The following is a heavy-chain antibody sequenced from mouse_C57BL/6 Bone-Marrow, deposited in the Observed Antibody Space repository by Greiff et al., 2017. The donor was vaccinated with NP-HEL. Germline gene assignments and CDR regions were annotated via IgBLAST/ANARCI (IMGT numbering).Heavy chain of an antibody. Sequence: VQLQQSGPELVKPGASVKISCKASGYTFTDYYMNWVKQSHGKSLEWIGDINPNNGGTSYNQKFKGKATFTVDKSSSTAYMELRSLTSEDAAVYYWARSPIYYYGSSYDYWGQGTTLTVSS. CDR3: ARSPIYYYGSSYDY. V-gene: IGHV1-26*01. D-gene: IGHD1-1*01. CDR1: GYTFTDYY. J-gene: IGHJ2*01. CDR2: INPNNGGT.